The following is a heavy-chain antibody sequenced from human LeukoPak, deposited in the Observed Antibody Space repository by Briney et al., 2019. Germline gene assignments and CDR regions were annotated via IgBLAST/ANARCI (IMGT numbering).Heavy chain of an antibody. Sequence: GESLKISCKGSGYSFTSYWIGWVRQVPGKGLEWMGIIYPGDCDTRYGPSFQGQVTMSADKSTSTAYLQLSSLKSPCTAMYYFARQEGWLDPGGQGTLVSVSS. J-gene: IGHJ5*02. V-gene: IGHV5-51*01. CDR3: ARQEGWLDP. CDR1: GYSFTSYW. CDR2: IYPGDCDT.